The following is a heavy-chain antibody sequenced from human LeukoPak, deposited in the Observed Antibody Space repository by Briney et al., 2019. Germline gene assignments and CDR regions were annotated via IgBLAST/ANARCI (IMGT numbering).Heavy chain of an antibody. CDR1: GFTFSSYA. J-gene: IGHJ4*02. CDR2: ISSNGGST. V-gene: IGHV3-64D*06. CDR3: VKDPVPRFVVTAPGAL. Sequence: GGSLRLSCSASGFTFSSYAMHWVRQAPGKGLEYVSAISSNGGSTYYADSVKGRFTISRDNSKNTPYLQMSSLRAEDTAVYYCVKDPVPRFVVTAPGALWGQGTLVTVSS. D-gene: IGHD2-21*02.